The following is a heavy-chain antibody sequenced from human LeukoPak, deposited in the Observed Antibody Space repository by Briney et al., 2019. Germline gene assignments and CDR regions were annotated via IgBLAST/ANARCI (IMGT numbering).Heavy chain of an antibody. CDR1: GGSFSGYY. D-gene: IGHD3-10*01. V-gene: IGHV4-34*01. Sequence: SETLSLTCAVYGGSFSGYYWSWIRQPPGKGLEWIGEINHSGSTNYNPSLKSRVTMSVDTSKNQFSLKLSSVTAADTAVYYCARATYYYGSGSYVRFDPWGQGTLVTVSS. CDR3: ARATYYYGSGSYVRFDP. CDR2: INHSGST. J-gene: IGHJ5*02.